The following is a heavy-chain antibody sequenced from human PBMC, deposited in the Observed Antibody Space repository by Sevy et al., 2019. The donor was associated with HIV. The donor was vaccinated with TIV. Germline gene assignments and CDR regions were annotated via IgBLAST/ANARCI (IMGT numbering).Heavy chain of an antibody. CDR2: IYWDDDK. V-gene: IGHV2-5*02. Sequence: SGPTLVNPTQTLTLTCTFSGFSLSTSGVGVGWIRQPPGKALEWLALIYWDDDKRNSPSLKSRLTITKDTSKNQVVLTMTNMEPAETATDYCAPRRRDWAVAGTGSFDYWGQGTLVTVSS. CDR3: APRRRDWAVAGTGSFDY. CDR1: GFSLSTSGVG. D-gene: IGHD6-19*01. J-gene: IGHJ4*02.